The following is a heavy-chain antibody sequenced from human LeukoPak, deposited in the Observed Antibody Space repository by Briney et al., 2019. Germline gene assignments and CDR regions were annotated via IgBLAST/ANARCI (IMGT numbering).Heavy chain of an antibody. V-gene: IGHV4-59*01. CDR1: GGSISSYY. Sequence: SETLSLTCTVSGGSISSYYWGWIRQPPGKGLEWIGYIYYSGSTNYNPSLKSRVTISVDRSKNQLSLKLSSVTAADTAVYYCARVRTPTAPPPPPLIDYWGQGTLVTVSS. CDR2: IYYSGST. J-gene: IGHJ4*02. CDR3: ARVRTPTAPPPPPLIDY.